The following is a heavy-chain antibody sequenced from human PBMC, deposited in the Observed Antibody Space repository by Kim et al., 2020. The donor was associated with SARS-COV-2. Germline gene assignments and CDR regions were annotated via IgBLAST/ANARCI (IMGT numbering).Heavy chain of an antibody. D-gene: IGHD6-19*01. J-gene: IGHJ4*02. CDR1: GDSVSSNSAA. Sequence: SQTLSLTCGISGDSVSSNSAAWNWIRQSPSRGLEWLGRTYYRSKWYNDYALSLRGRITINPDTSQNQFSLHLNSVTPEDMAVYYCARDRCRGWCEWDFDAWGQGTLVTVSS. CDR3: ARDRCRGWCEWDFDA. CDR2: TYYRSKWYN. V-gene: IGHV6-1*01.